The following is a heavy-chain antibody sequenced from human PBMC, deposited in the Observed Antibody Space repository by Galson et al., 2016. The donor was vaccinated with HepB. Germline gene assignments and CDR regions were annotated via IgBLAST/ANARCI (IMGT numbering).Heavy chain of an antibody. D-gene: IGHD2/OR15-2a*01. CDR3: ARGSGKAYFYYYGMDV. CDR2: IDWDDDK. Sequence: PALVKPTQTLTLTCTVSGFSLNTAGRCVTWIRQAPGKALEWLAVIDWDDDKYYSPSLKTRLTISRDTSKNEVVLTLTNVDPMDTATYYCARGSGKAYFYYYGMDVWGQGTTVAVSS. V-gene: IGHV2-70*01. CDR1: GFSLNTAGRC. J-gene: IGHJ6*02.